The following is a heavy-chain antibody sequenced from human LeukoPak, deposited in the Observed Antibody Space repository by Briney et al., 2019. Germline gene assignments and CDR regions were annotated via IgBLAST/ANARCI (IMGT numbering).Heavy chain of an antibody. V-gene: IGHV3-21*01. CDR3: ARNDLWNGFDY. J-gene: IGHJ4*02. CDR2: ISSSSNDI. Sequence: GGSLRLSCADSGFTFSSYSMNWVRHAPGEGLGWVSSISSSSNDIYYADSVKGRFTISRDNAKNSLYLQMNSLRAEDTAVYYCARNDLWNGFDYWGQGTLVTVSS. D-gene: IGHD3-3*01. CDR1: GFTFSSYS.